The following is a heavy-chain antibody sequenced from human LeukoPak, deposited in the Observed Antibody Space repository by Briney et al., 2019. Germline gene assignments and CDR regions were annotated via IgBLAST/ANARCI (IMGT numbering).Heavy chain of an antibody. CDR2: INPSGGST. V-gene: IGHV1-46*01. CDR1: GYTFTSYY. D-gene: IGHD3-10*01. J-gene: IGHJ6*02. CDR3: ATTWDGSGSFYYYYGMDV. Sequence: ASVKVSCKASGYTFTSYYMHWVRQAPGQGLEWMGIINPSGGSTSYAQKFQGRVTMTRDTSTSTVYMELSSLRSEDTAVYYCATTWDGSGSFYYYYGMDVWGQGTTVTVAS.